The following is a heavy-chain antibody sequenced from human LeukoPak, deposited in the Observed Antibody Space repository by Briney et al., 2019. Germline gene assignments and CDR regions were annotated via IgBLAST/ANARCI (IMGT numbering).Heavy chain of an antibody. CDR1: GFSFRSHG. V-gene: IGHV3-33*01. J-gene: IGHJ4*02. CDR2: IWEDGSNK. CDR3: ARVSYSSGWYPDY. Sequence: PGGSLRLSCAAAGFSFRSHGMHWVRQAPGKGLVWVAVIWEDGSNKYYADSVKDRFTISRDNSKNTLYLQMNSLRAEDTAVYYCARVSYSSGWYPDYWGQGPLVTVSS. D-gene: IGHD6-19*01.